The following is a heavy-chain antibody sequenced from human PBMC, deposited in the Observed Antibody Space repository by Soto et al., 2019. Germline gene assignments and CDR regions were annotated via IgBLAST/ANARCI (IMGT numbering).Heavy chain of an antibody. D-gene: IGHD3-3*01. CDR3: ARAKASITILGVVYNPFDN. CDR2: LYNTGST. V-gene: IGHV4-59*01. J-gene: IGHJ4*02. Sequence: SETLSLTCTVSGASISRYYWSWIRQSPGKGLEWIGYLYNTGSTIYNPSLKSRVTISVDTSKNQFSLKMNSVTAADTAVSYCARAKASITILGVVYNPFDNWGQETRVTVSS. CDR1: GASISRYY.